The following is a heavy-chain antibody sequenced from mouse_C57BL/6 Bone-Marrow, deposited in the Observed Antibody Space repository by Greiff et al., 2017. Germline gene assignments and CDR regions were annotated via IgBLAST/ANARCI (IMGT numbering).Heavy chain of an antibody. CDR3: TAGDYPLDY. CDR2: IRLKSDNYAT. V-gene: IGHV6-3*01. J-gene: IGHJ2*01. Sequence: EVQGVESGGGLVQPGGSMKLSCVASGFTFSNYWMNWVRQSPEKGLEWVAQIRLKSDNYATHYAESVKGRFTISRDDSKSSVYLQMNNLRAEDTGMYYCTAGDYPLDYWGQGTTLTVSS. D-gene: IGHD2-4*01. CDR1: GFTFSNYW.